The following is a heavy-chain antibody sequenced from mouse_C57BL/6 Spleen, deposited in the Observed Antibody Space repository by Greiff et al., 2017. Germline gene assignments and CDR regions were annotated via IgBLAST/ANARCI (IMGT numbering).Heavy chain of an antibody. CDR3: ARVGYGSSYEFDY. Sequence: VQLQQSGAELVMPGASVKLSCKASGYTFTSYWMHWVKQRPGQGLEWIGEIDPSDSYTNYNQKFKGKSTLTVDKSSSTAYMQLSSLTSEDSAVYYCARVGYGSSYEFDYWGQGTTLTVSS. V-gene: IGHV1-69*01. CDR2: IDPSDSYT. J-gene: IGHJ2*01. CDR1: GYTFTSYW. D-gene: IGHD1-1*01.